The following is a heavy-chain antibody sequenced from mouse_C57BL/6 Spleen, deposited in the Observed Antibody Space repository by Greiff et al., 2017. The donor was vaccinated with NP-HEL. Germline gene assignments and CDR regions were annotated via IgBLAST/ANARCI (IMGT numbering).Heavy chain of an antibody. Sequence: VQLQQSGAELVRPGASVTLSCKASGYTFTDYEMHWVKQTPVHGLVWIGAIDPETGGTAYNQKFKGKAILTADKSSSTAYMELRSLTSEDSAVYYCTREAQAWFAYWGQGTLVTVSA. D-gene: IGHD3-2*02. J-gene: IGHJ3*01. V-gene: IGHV1-15*01. CDR2: IDPETGGT. CDR3: TREAQAWFAY. CDR1: GYTFTDYE.